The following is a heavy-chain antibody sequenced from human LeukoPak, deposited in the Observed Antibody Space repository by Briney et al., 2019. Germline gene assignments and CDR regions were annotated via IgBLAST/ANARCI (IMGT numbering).Heavy chain of an antibody. CDR1: GGSISRYY. CDR3: ARGGRGAAHDWFDP. Sequence: SETLSLTCTVSGGSISRYYWSWIRQPPGKGLEWIGYIHYSGSTNYISSLKSRVTISVDTSQNQFSLNLSSVIAADTAVYYCARGGRGAAHDWFDPWGQGTLVTVSS. D-gene: IGHD6-13*01. CDR2: IHYSGST. V-gene: IGHV4-59*01. J-gene: IGHJ5*02.